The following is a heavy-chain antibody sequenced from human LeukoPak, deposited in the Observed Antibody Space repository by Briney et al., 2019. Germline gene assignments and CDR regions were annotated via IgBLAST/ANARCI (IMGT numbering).Heavy chain of an antibody. CDR2: IKQDGSEK. D-gene: IGHD1-26*01. CDR1: GFTFSSYW. V-gene: IGHV3-7*01. J-gene: IGHJ4*02. Sequence: GGPLRLSCVASGFTFSSYWMSWVRQAPGKGLEWVANIKQDGSEKYYVDSVKGRFTISRDNAKNSLNLQMNSLRAEDTAVYHCARADGYSGSHFDYWGQGTLVTVSS. CDR3: ARADGYSGSHFDY.